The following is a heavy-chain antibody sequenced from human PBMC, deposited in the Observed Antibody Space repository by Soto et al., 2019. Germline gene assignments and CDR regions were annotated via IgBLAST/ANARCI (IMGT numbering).Heavy chain of an antibody. V-gene: IGHV3-53*02. D-gene: IGHD3-16*01. CDR1: GFTVSSNS. CDR3: ARDNSILGAPFQD. Sequence: EGELVETGGGWIQPGGSLRLSCAVSGFTVSSNSMSWVRQAPGKGLEWVSLIYADGGTYYGDSVKGRFTISRDTSKNTVSLQMTGLRADDTAVYYCARDNSILGAPFQDWGQGTLVTVSS. J-gene: IGHJ1*01. CDR2: IYADGGT.